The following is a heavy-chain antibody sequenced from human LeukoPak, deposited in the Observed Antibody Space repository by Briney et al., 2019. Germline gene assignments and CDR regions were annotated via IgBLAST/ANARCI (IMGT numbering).Heavy chain of an antibody. CDR3: ARVELRYFDWLGF. V-gene: IGHV1-8*01. CDR2: MNPNSGNT. D-gene: IGHD3-9*01. J-gene: IGHJ4*02. CDR1: GYTFTSYD. Sequence: ASVKVSCKASGYTFTSYDINWVRQATGQGLEWMGWMNPNSGNTGYAQKFQGRVTMTRNTSISTAYMGLSSLRSEDTAVYYCARVELRYFDWLGFWGQGTLVTVSS.